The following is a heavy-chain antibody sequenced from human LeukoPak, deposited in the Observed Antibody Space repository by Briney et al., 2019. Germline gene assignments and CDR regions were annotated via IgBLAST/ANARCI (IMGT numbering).Heavy chain of an antibody. CDR2: ISTSGSNT. J-gene: IGHJ4*02. CDR1: GFTFSSYS. V-gene: IGHV3-64*05. Sequence: HPGGSLRLSCAASGFTFSSYSMHWVRQAPGKGLEYVSAISTSGSNTYYADSVKGRFTISRDNSKNTLYFQMSSLRADDTAVYYCVKGDRLTGDVQLDYWGQGTLVTISS. CDR3: VKGDRLTGDVQLDY. D-gene: IGHD7-27*01.